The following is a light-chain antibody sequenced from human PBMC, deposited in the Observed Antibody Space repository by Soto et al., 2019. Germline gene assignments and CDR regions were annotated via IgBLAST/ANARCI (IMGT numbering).Light chain of an antibody. V-gene: IGLV2-8*01. CDR1: SSDVGGHNY. Sequence: QSALTQPPSASGSPGQSVTISCTGTSSDVGGHNYVSWYQKHPGKVPKLMVYDVNKRPSGVPDRLSGSKSGNTASLSLSGLQAEDEAEYYFSSYAVNNKVVLGGGTKLTVL. J-gene: IGLJ2*01. CDR3: SSYAVNNKVV. CDR2: DVN.